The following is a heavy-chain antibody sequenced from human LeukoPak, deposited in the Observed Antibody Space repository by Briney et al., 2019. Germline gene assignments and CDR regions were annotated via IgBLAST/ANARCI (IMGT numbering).Heavy chain of an antibody. CDR2: IKHDGSEK. CDR1: GFIFTNYF. Sequence: RPGGSLRLSCAASGFIFTNYFMSWVRQAPGKGLEWVASIKHDGSEKYYVDSVRGRFTISRDNSKNTLYLQMDSLRAEDTAVYYCARDRAWNYFDYWGQGTLVTVSS. D-gene: IGHD3-3*01. J-gene: IGHJ4*02. V-gene: IGHV3-7*01. CDR3: ARDRAWNYFDY.